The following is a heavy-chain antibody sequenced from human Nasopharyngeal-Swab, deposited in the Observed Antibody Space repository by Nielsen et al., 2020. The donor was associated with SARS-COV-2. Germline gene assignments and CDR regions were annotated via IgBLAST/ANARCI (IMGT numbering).Heavy chain of an antibody. CDR1: GFTFNMYS. V-gene: IGHV3-21*01. D-gene: IGHD1-1*01. CDR2: ISSRSNYI. J-gene: IGHJ6*02. CDR3: ARLGTESYHYYSLDV. Sequence: GESLKISCVTSGFTFNMYSMHWVRQAQGKGLEWVSSISSRSNYIYYGDSVKGRFTISRDNTQKSLYLEMNSLRVEDTAVYYCARLGTESYHYYSLDVWGQGTTVTVSS.